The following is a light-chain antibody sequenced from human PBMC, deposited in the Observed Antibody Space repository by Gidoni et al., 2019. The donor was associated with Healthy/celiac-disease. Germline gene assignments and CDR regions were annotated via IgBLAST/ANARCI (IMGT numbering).Light chain of an antibody. CDR2: AAS. Sequence: EILSTQSPATLSWSTGERATLSCRASQSVSSYLAWYQQKPGQAPRLLIYAASNRATGIPARFSGSGSGTDFTLTISSLEPEDFAVYYCQLRSNWLTFGGGTKVEMK. J-gene: IGKJ4*01. CDR1: QSVSSY. CDR3: QLRSNWLT. V-gene: IGKV3-11*01.